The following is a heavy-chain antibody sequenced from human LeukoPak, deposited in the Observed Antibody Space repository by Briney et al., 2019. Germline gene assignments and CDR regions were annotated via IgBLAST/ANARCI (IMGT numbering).Heavy chain of an antibody. Sequence: GASVKVSCKASGYTFTSYYMHWVRQATGQGLEWMGWMNPNSGNTGYAQKFQGRVTMTRNTSISTAYMELSSLRSEDTAVYYCARKSVLFTIFGVVIIGFDPWGQGTLVTVSS. J-gene: IGHJ5*02. CDR2: MNPNSGNT. CDR1: GYTFTSYY. V-gene: IGHV1-8*02. CDR3: ARKSVLFTIFGVVIIGFDP. D-gene: IGHD3-3*01.